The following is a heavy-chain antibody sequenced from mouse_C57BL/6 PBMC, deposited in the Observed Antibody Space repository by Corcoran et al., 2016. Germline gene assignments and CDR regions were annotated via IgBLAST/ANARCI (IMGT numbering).Heavy chain of an antibody. CDR2: IYPGSGNT. CDR3: ARSAGRYFDV. Sequence: QVQLQQSGPELVKPGASVKISCKASGYSFTSYYIHWVKQRPGQGLEWIGWIYPGSGNTKYNEKFKGKATLTADTSSSTAYMQLSSLTSEDSAVYYCARSAGRYFDVWGTGTTVTVSS. J-gene: IGHJ1*03. V-gene: IGHV1-66*01. CDR1: GYSFTSYY.